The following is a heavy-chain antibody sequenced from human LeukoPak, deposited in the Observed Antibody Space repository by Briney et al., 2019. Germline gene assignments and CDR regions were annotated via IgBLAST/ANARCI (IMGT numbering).Heavy chain of an antibody. CDR1: GVSISSSDYY. CDR3: ARSIVVVPAAISSYYYYMDV. V-gene: IGHV4-4*07. CDR2: IYTSGST. J-gene: IGHJ6*03. D-gene: IGHD2-2*01. Sequence: SETLSLTCTVSGVSISSSDYYWGWIRQPAGKGLEWIGRIYTSGSTNYNPSLKSRVTMSVDTSKNQFSLKLSSVTAADTAVYYCARSIVVVPAAISSYYYYMDVWGKGTTVTVSS.